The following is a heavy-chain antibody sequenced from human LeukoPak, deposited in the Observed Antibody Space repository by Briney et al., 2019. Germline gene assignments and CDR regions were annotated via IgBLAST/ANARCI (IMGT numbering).Heavy chain of an antibody. CDR1: GASIRTYY. CDR2: IYYSGTT. J-gene: IGHJ4*02. CDR3: AISRNHYDSSGYYSGFDY. V-gene: IGHV4-59*01. Sequence: PSETLSLTCTVSGASIRTYYWSWIRQPPGKGLEWIGHIYYSGTTNYIPSLKSRVTISVDTSKNQFSLKLSSVTAADTAVYYCAISRNHYDSSGYYSGFDYWGKGTLVTVSS. D-gene: IGHD3-22*01.